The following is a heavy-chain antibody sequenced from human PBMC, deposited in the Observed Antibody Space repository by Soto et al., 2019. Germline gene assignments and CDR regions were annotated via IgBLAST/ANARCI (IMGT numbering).Heavy chain of an antibody. D-gene: IGHD1-26*01. J-gene: IGHJ4*02. V-gene: IGHV4-4*02. CDR1: GGSFTSNNW. CDR2: IYRTGST. CDR3: ASWDPGTSVDY. Sequence: SETLSLTCAVSGGSFTSNNWWTWVRQPPGQGLEWIGEIYRTGSTNYNPSLKSRVTISLDKSENQFSLKVTSLTAADTAVYYCASWDPGTSVDYWGQGTLVNVS.